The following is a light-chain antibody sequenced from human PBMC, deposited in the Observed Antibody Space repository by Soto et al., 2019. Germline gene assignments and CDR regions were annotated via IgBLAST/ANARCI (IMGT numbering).Light chain of an antibody. J-gene: IGLJ2*01. CDR2: SNN. CDR1: SSNIGSNT. Sequence: QSVLTQPPSASGTPGQRVTSSCSGSSSNIGSNTVNWYQQLPGTAPTILIYSNNPRPSGVPDRVSGSKSGTSASLAISGLQSEDESDYYCAAWDDSLNGVVFGGGTKLTVL. CDR3: AAWDDSLNGVV. V-gene: IGLV1-44*01.